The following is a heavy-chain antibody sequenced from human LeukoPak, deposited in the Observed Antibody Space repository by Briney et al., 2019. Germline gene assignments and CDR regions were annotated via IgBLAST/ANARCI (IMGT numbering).Heavy chain of an antibody. V-gene: IGHV3-23*01. CDR2: ISGSGGST. D-gene: IGHD3-10*01. Sequence: PGGSLRLSCAASGFTFSSDTMSWVCHAQRTGLEWVSAISGSGGSTYYADSVKGRFTISRDNSKNTLYLQMNSLRAEETAGYYCAKVTLLWFGELNFDYWGKGTLVTVSS. CDR1: GFTFSSDT. J-gene: IGHJ4*02. CDR3: AKVTLLWFGELNFDY.